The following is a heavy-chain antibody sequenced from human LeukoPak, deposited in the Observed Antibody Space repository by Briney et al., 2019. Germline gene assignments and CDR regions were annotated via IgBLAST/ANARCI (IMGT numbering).Heavy chain of an antibody. D-gene: IGHD1-7*01. Sequence: SVKVSCKASGGTFSSYAISWVRQAPGQGLEWMGGIIPIFGTANYAQKLQGRVTITTDESTSTAYMELSSLRSEDTAVYYCARTHITETTILRPPRSYYFMDVWGKGTTVTVSS. CDR3: ARTHITETTILRPPRSYYFMDV. CDR1: GGTFSSYA. CDR2: IIPIFGTA. V-gene: IGHV1-69*05. J-gene: IGHJ6*03.